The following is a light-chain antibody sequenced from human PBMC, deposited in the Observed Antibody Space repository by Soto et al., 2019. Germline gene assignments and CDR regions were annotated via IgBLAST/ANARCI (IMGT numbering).Light chain of an antibody. CDR1: QSVSSSY. CDR2: GAS. J-gene: IGKJ1*01. Sequence: EIVLTQSPGTLSLSPGERATLSCRASQSVSSSYLAWYQQKPGQAPRLLIYGASSRATDIPDRFSGSGSGTDSTLTISRLEPEDFALDYCQQYGSAWTFGQGTQVEIK. CDR3: QQYGSAWT. V-gene: IGKV3-20*01.